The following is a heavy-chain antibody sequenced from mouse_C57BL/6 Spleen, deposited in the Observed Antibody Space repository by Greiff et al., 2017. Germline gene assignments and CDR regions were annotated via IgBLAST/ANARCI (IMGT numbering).Heavy chain of an antibody. Sequence: VQLQQSGPELVKPGASVKISCKASGYAFSSSWMNWVKQRPGKGLEWIGRIYPGDGATNYNGKFKGKATLTADKSSSTAYMQLSSLTSEDSAVYFCARLNDGYYVSWFAYWGQGTLVTVSA. J-gene: IGHJ3*01. CDR3: ARLNDGYYVSWFAY. CDR1: GYAFSSSW. D-gene: IGHD2-3*01. CDR2: IYPGDGAT. V-gene: IGHV1-82*01.